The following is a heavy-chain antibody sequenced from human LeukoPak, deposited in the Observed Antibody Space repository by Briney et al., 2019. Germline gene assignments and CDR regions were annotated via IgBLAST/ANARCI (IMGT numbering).Heavy chain of an antibody. CDR3: ARGAYLSALNY. J-gene: IGHJ4*02. CDR2: INHSGST. D-gene: IGHD2/OR15-2a*01. V-gene: IGHV4-34*01. Sequence: PSETLSLTCAVYGGSFSDYDWTWVRQPPGKGLEWIGEINHSGSTNSNPSLESRVTISVDTSKNQFSLKVTSVTAADTAVYYCARGAYLSALNYWGQGILVTVSS. CDR1: GGSFSDYD.